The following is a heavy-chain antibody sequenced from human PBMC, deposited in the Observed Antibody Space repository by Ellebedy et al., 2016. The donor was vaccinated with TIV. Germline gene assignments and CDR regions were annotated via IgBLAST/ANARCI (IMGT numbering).Heavy chain of an antibody. CDR2: INPNSGDT. CDR3: VRDLTNYGSSSY. CDR1: GYTFTGYY. V-gene: IGHV1-2*02. D-gene: IGHD3-22*01. J-gene: IGHJ4*02. Sequence: AASVKVSCKASGYTFTGYYIHWVRQAPGQGLEWVAWINPNSGDTAYAQNLQGRVTVTGDTSISTAYMELSRLISDDTAVYYCVRDLTNYGSSSYWGQGTLVTVSA.